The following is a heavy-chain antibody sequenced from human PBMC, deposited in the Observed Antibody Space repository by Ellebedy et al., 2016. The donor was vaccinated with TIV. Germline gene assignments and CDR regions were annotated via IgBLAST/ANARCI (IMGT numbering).Heavy chain of an antibody. D-gene: IGHD5/OR15-5a*01. V-gene: IGHV1-18*04. Sequence: ASVKVSCKASGYTFTKYGISWVRQAPGQGLEGMGWISGYNGDTNYAQKFQGRVTMTTDTSTSTVYMELRSLSFDDTAVYYCTRGFYERFDPWGQGTLVTVS. CDR3: TRGFYERFDP. J-gene: IGHJ5*02. CDR1: GYTFTKYG. CDR2: ISGYNGDT.